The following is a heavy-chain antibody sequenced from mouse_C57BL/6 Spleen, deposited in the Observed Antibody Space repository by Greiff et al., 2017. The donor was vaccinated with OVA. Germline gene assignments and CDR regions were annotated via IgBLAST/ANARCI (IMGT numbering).Heavy chain of an antibody. CDR3: AREGITTVVDY. V-gene: IGHV1-64*01. D-gene: IGHD1-1*01. Sequence: QHQHPGSELVKPGASVKLSCKASGYTFTSYWMHWVKQRPGQGLEWIGMIHPNSGSTNYNEKFKSKATLTVDKSSSTAYMQLSSLTSEDSAVYYCAREGITTVVDYWGQGTTLTVSA. CDR1: GYTFTSYW. CDR2: IHPNSGST. J-gene: IGHJ2*01.